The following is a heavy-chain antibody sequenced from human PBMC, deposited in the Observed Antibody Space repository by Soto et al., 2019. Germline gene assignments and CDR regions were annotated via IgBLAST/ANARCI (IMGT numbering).Heavy chain of an antibody. CDR1: GFTFGSYA. J-gene: IGHJ3*02. CDR3: AKGQAARPFYDAFDI. CDR2: ISGSGGST. D-gene: IGHD6-6*01. Sequence: GGSLRLSCAASGFTFGSYAMSWFRQAPGKGLEWVSAISGSGGSTYYADSVKGRFTISRDNSKNTLYLQMNSLRAEDTAVYYCAKGQAARPFYDAFDIWGQGTMLTVSS. V-gene: IGHV3-23*01.